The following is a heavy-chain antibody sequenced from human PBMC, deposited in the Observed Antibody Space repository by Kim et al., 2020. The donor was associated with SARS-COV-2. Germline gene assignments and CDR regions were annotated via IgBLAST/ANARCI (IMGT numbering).Heavy chain of an antibody. Sequence: SGPTLVKPTQTLTLTCNFSGFSLSTYGVSVGWIRRAPGKALEWLAVIYWDNDNRLSPFLETRLTITKDTSKNQVVLTLTNMDVADTATYFCAHSPSHNWFDAWGQGTLVTVSS. V-gene: IGHV2-5*02. J-gene: IGHJ5*02. CDR2: IYWDNDN. CDR3: AHSPSHNWFDA. CDR1: GFSLSTYGVS.